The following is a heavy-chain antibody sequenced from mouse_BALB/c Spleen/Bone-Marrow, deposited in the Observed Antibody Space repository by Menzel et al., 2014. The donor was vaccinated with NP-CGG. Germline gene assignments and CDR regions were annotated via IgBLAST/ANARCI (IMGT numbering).Heavy chain of an antibody. CDR1: GYSFTSYW. CDR3: ARRDNAPFAY. J-gene: IGHJ3*01. CDR2: IDPSDSET. D-gene: IGHD1-3*01. Sequence: VQLQQSGPQLVRPGASVKISCKASGYSFTSYWMHWVKQRPGQGLEWIGMIDPSDSETELNQKFKDKATLTVDKSSSTAYLQLSSPTSEDSAVYYCARRDNAPFAYWGQGTLVTVSA. V-gene: IGHV1-52*01.